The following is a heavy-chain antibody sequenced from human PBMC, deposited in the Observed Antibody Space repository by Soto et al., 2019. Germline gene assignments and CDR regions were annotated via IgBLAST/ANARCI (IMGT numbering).Heavy chain of an antibody. CDR3: ARTGIAAAGEGFDY. CDR1: GYTFTGYY. V-gene: IGHV1-2*04. D-gene: IGHD6-13*01. Sequence: ASVKVSCKASGYTFTGYYMHWVRQAPGQGLEWMGWINPNSGGTNYAQKFQGWVTMTRDTSISTAYMELSRLRSEDTAVYYCARTGIAAAGEGFDYWGQGTLVTVSS. J-gene: IGHJ4*02. CDR2: INPNSGGT.